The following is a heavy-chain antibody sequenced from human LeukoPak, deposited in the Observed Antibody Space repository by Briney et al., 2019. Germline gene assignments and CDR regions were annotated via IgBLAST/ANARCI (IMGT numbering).Heavy chain of an antibody. CDR2: ISSSSSYI. CDR3: ARDPSSYYYDSSGQLNWFDP. J-gene: IGHJ5*02. D-gene: IGHD3-22*01. CDR1: GFTFSSYS. V-gene: IGHV3-21*01. Sequence: PGGSLRLSCAASGFTFSSYSMNWVRQAPGKGLEWVSSISSSSSYIYYADSVKGRFTISRDNAKNSLYLQMNSLRAEDTAVYYCARDPSSYYYDSSGQLNWFDPWGLGTLVTVSS.